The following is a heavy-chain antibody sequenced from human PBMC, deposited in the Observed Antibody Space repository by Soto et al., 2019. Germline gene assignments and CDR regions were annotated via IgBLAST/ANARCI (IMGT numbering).Heavy chain of an antibody. CDR3: ARDRIQLRLGKYSFNGMDV. Sequence: QVQLVQSGAEMRKPGSSLRVSCKASGGTFSDYAFSWVRQAPGQGLEWMGGIVPRFGSPNYAQKFGGRVTITADTSSSTVYMALSSLRFDDTAVSFCARDRIQLRLGKYSFNGMDVWGQGTTIIVSS. D-gene: IGHD3-16*01. CDR1: GGTFSDYA. V-gene: IGHV1-69*06. CDR2: IVPRFGSP. J-gene: IGHJ6*02.